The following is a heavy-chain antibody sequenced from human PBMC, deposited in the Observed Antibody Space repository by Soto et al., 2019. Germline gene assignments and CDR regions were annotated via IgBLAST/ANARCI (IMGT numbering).Heavy chain of an antibody. CDR2: IIPIFGTA. CDR3: ASTLISGYSGYDSPLYYYGMDV. Sequence: ASVKVSCKASGGTFSSYAISWVRQAPGQGLEWMGGIIPIFGTANYAQKFQGRVTITADESTSTAYMELSSLRSEDTAVYYCASTLISGYSGYDSPLYYYGMDVWGQGTTVTVSS. V-gene: IGHV1-69*13. D-gene: IGHD5-12*01. CDR1: GGTFSSYA. J-gene: IGHJ6*02.